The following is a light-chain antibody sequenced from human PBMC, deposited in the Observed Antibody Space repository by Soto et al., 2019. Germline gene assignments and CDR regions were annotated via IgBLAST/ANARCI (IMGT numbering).Light chain of an antibody. V-gene: IGKV3-20*01. CDR2: ETS. CDR3: QQYGSTPYT. Sequence: EIVLTQSPGTLSLSPGERATLSCRPSQSVSRSHLAWHQQKSGQAPRLLIFETSTRATGIPDRFSGSGSGTDFTLTISRLEPADFAVYYCQQYGSTPYTFGKGTKLEIK. CDR1: QSVSRSH. J-gene: IGKJ2*01.